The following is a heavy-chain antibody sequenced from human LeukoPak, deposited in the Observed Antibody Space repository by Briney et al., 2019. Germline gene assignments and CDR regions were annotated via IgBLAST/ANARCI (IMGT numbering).Heavy chain of an antibody. CDR3: ARTFRGGWYYFDY. CDR1: GASISSYY. CDR2: IYYSGST. Sequence: AETLFLTCTVSGASISSYYWSWIRQPPGKGLEWIAFIYYSGSTNYNPSLKSRVTISVDTSKSQFSLKLSSVTAADTAVYYCARTFRGGWYYFDYWGQGTLVTVSS. J-gene: IGHJ4*02. V-gene: IGHV4-59*01. D-gene: IGHD6-19*01.